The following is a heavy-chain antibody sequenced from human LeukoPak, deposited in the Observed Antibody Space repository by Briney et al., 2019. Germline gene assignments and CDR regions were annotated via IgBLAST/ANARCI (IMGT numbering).Heavy chain of an antibody. D-gene: IGHD2-21*02. CDR2: ISGSGGST. J-gene: IGHJ4*02. CDR3: AKNWAYCGGDCYTGYDH. Sequence: GGSLRLSCAASGFTFSSYAMSWVRQAPGKGLEWVSAISGSGGSTYYADSVKGRFTISRDNSKNTLYLQMNSLRAEDTAVYYCAKNWAYCGGDCYTGYDHWGQGTLVTVSS. V-gene: IGHV3-23*01. CDR1: GFTFSSYA.